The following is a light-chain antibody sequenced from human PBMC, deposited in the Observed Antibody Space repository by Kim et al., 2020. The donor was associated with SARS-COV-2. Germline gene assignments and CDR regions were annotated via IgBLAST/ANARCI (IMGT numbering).Light chain of an antibody. Sequence: DIKMTQSPSSLSASLGDRVTITCQASQDINNYLKWYQQKPGKAPKLLIYDASNLETGVPSRFSGSGSGTYFTFTISSLQPEDIATYYCQQSYYLPLTFGGGTKVDIK. CDR1: QDINNY. CDR2: DAS. CDR3: QQSYYLPLT. J-gene: IGKJ4*01. V-gene: IGKV1-33*01.